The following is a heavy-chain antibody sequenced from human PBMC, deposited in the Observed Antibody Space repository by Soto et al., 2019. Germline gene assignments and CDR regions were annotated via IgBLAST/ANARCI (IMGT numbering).Heavy chain of an antibody. D-gene: IGHD3-10*01. CDR2: IIPIFGTA. Sequence: GPSVKVSCKASGGTFSSYAISWVRQAPGQGLEWMGGIIPIFGTANYAQKFQGRVTITADESTSTAYMELSSLRSEDTAVYYCARGWFGESLDAFDIWGQGTMVTVSS. J-gene: IGHJ3*02. CDR1: GGTFSSYA. V-gene: IGHV1-69*13. CDR3: ARGWFGESLDAFDI.